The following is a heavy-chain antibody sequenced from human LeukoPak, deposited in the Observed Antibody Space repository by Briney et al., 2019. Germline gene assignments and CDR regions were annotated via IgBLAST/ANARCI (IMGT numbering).Heavy chain of an antibody. CDR1: GGSISSSSYY. Sequence: SETLSLTCTVSGGSISSSSYYWGWIRQPPGKGLEWIGSIYYSGSTYYNPSLKSRVTISVDTSKNQFSLKLSSVTAADTAVYYCARDGGYYGSGSYYNLAWFDPWGQGTLVTVSS. D-gene: IGHD3-10*01. CDR3: ARDGGYYGSGSYYNLAWFDP. V-gene: IGHV4-39*07. J-gene: IGHJ5*02. CDR2: IYYSGST.